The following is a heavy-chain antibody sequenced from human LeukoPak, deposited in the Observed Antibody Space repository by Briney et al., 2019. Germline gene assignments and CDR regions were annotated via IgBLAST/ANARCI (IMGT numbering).Heavy chain of an antibody. V-gene: IGHV3-23*01. CDR2: IVASSGST. Sequence: GGSLRLSCTASGFSISNSTMSWVRQAPGKGLEWITLIVASSGSTFYEDSVKGRFTISRDSSNNTLYLQMNSLRAEDMAVYYCAKGAYDYIEMGYFDYWGKGTLVTVSS. CDR1: GFSISNST. D-gene: IGHD5-12*01. CDR3: AKGAYDYIEMGYFDY. J-gene: IGHJ4*02.